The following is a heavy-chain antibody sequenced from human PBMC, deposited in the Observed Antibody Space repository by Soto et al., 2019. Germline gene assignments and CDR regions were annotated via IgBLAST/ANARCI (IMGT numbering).Heavy chain of an antibody. V-gene: IGHV3-21*01. CDR1: GFTLSSYS. CDR3: ASIGYSSGWYLFDY. Sequence: EVQLVESGGGLVKPGGSLRLSRAASGFTLSSYSMNWVRQAPGKGLEWVSSISSSSSYIYYADSVKGRFTISRDNAKNSLYLQMNSLRAEDTAVYYCASIGYSSGWYLFDYWGQGTLVTVSS. CDR2: ISSSSSYI. J-gene: IGHJ4*02. D-gene: IGHD6-19*01.